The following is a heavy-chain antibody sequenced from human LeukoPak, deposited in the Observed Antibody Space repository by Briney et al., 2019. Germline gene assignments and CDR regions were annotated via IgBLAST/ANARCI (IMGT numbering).Heavy chain of an antibody. CDR1: GFTFGSYA. D-gene: IGHD2-21*02. CDR2: LSDSGGST. CDR3: AKDRAYCGGDCYNSVY. Sequence: PGGSLRLSCAASGFTFGSYAMSWVRQAPGKGLEWVSALSDSGGSTYYADSVKGRFTISRDNSKNTLYLQMNSLRAEDAAVYYCAKDRAYCGGDCYNSVYWGQGTLVTVSS. J-gene: IGHJ4*02. V-gene: IGHV3-23*01.